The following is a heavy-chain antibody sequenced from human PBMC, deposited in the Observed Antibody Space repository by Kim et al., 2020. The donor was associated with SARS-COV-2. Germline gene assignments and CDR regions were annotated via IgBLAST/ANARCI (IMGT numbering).Heavy chain of an antibody. CDR1: GFTFSSYW. D-gene: IGHD6-19*01. CDR2: IKQDGSEK. J-gene: IGHJ5*02. CDR3: AREEIAVAGWFEP. V-gene: IGHV3-7*01. Sequence: GGSLRLSCAASGFTFSSYWMSWVRQAPGKGLEWVANIKQDGSEKYYVDSVKSRFTISRDNAKNSLYLQMNSLRAEDTAVYYCAREEIAVAGWFEPWGQGTLVTVSS.